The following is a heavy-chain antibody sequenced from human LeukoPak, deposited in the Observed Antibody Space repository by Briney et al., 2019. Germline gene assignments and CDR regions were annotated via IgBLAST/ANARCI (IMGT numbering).Heavy chain of an antibody. Sequence: PSETLSLTCAVYGGSFSGYYWSWIRQPPGKGLEWIGEINHSGSTNYNPSPKSRVTISVDTSKNQFSLKLSSVTAADTAVYYCAREVLRSRYYYYMDVWGKGTTVTVSS. CDR2: INHSGST. J-gene: IGHJ6*03. CDR1: GGSFSGYY. CDR3: AREVLRSRYYYYMDV. D-gene: IGHD3-10*01. V-gene: IGHV4-34*01.